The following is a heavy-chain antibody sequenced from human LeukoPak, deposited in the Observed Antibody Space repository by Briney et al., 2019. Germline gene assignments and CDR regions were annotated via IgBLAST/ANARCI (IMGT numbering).Heavy chain of an antibody. CDR3: ARGSRVDFDY. CDR2: IYTGGSN. Sequence: SETLSLTCTVSGCSISRYYRRWIRQPAGKGLELLGRIYTGGSNNNNPPLKSEVTTPVATPKNHFFMKLTSLAAGNPAGFSCARGSRVDFDYWGQGTLVTVSS. V-gene: IGHV4-4*07. J-gene: IGHJ4*02. D-gene: IGHD3-3*01. CDR1: GCSISRYY.